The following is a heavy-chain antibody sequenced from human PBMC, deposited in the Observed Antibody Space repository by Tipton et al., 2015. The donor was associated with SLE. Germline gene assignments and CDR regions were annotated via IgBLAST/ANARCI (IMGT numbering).Heavy chain of an antibody. CDR3: ARGDIGYEMRFDP. Sequence: QSGAEAKKPGASVKVSCKASGYTFPSYGISWVRQAPGQRLEWMGRIRPYNGNTKYAQKLQGRVSMTTDTSTSTACMELRILRSDDSAVYYCARGDIGYEMRFDPLGQGTLVTVSS. V-gene: IGHV1-18*01. CDR2: IRPYNGNT. CDR1: GYTFPSYG. D-gene: IGHD5-12*01. J-gene: IGHJ5*02.